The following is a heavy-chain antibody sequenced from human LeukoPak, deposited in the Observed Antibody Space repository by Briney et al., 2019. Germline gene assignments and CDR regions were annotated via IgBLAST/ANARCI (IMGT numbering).Heavy chain of an antibody. CDR1: GYTFTSYG. D-gene: IGHD2-2*02. V-gene: IGHV1-18*01. CDR2: ISAYNGNT. J-gene: IGHJ6*03. CDR3: AREGQLLYSSFGVYYYYYMDV. Sequence: GASVKVSCKASGYTFTSYGISWVRQAPGQGLEWMGWISAYNGNTNYAQKLQGRVTMTTDTSTSTAYMELRSLRSDDTAVYYCAREGQLLYSSFGVYYYYYMDVWGKGTTVTVSS.